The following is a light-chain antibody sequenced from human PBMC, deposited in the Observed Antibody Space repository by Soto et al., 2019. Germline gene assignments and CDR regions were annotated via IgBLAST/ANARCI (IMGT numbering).Light chain of an antibody. Sequence: DIQMTQSPSSLSASVGDRVTITCRASQSITIYLNWYQQQPGKAPRLLIYGASTLQTGDPSRFSGSGSMTDFTLTISDLQPEDFATYYCQQTYTAPRTFGQGTKVDI. J-gene: IGKJ1*01. CDR1: QSITIY. CDR3: QQTYTAPRT. CDR2: GAS. V-gene: IGKV1-39*01.